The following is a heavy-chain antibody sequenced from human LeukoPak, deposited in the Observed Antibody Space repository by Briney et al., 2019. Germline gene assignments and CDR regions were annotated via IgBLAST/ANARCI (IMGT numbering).Heavy chain of an antibody. CDR3: AKRGSYSSSFTSTFDY. D-gene: IGHD6-6*01. CDR2: ISGSGGST. V-gene: IGHV3-23*01. CDR1: GFTFSSYA. J-gene: IGHJ4*02. Sequence: PGGSLGLSCAASGFTFSSYAMSWVRQAPGKGLEWVSAISGSGGSTYYADSVKGRFTISRDNPKNTLYLQMNSLRAEDTAVYYCAKRGSYSSSFTSTFDYWGQGTLVTVSS.